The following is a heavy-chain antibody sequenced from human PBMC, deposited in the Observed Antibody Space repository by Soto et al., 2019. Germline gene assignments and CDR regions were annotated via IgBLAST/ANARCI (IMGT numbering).Heavy chain of an antibody. CDR2: IIPLFGTA. J-gene: IGHJ4*02. CDR3: ARGWETVGTTTPFAY. V-gene: IGHV1-69*06. Sequence: QVRLVQSGAEVKKPGSSVKVSCQASGGTFSSYAITWVRQAPGQGLEWMGGIIPLFGTANYAQKFQGRVTITADKSTSTAYMEVRSLRSEDTAVYYCARGWETVGTTTPFAYWGQGTLVTVSS. D-gene: IGHD1-26*01. CDR1: GGTFSSYA.